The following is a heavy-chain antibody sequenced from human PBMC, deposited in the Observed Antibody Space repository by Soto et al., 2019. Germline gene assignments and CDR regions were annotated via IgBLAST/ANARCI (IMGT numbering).Heavy chain of an antibody. CDR2: IDPSDSYT. D-gene: IGHD3-22*01. CDR3: ARCDYYDSSGPEGYYYGMDV. Sequence: PGESLKISCKGSGYSFTSYWISWARQMPGKGLEWMGRIDPSDSYTNYSPSFQGHVTISADKSISTAYLQWSSLKASDTAMYYCARCDYYDSSGPEGYYYGMDVWGQGTTVTVSS. V-gene: IGHV5-10-1*01. CDR1: GYSFTSYW. J-gene: IGHJ6*02.